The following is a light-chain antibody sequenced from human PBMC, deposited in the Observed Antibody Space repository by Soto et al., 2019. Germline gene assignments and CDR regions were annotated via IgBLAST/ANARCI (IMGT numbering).Light chain of an antibody. V-gene: IGKV1-39*01. CDR1: QTITYY. CDR2: AAS. J-gene: IGKJ1*01. Sequence: DIQMTQSPSSLSASVGDTVTITCRASQTITYYLNWYHQKPGKAPKLLVYAASSLQTGVPSRFSGSGSGTDFTLAISSLQPEDFGTYYCQQYGNLWTFGQGTKVEIK. CDR3: QQYGNLWT.